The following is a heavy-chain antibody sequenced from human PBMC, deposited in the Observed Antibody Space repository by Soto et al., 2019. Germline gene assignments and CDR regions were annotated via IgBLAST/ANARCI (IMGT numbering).Heavy chain of an antibody. CDR3: GRAGRIAGIDY. J-gene: IGHJ4*02. CDR2: ITPMGGVT. V-gene: IGHV1-69*01. CDR1: GDTFKNSA. D-gene: IGHD6-13*01. Sequence: QVQLVQSGTEVKKPGSSVRVSCRASGDTFKNSAITWVRQAPGQGLEWMRGITPMGGVTKYAQKFEHRLTISADASTTTINIELRSLDSDDTAVYFCGRAGRIAGIDYWGEGTLVTVSS.